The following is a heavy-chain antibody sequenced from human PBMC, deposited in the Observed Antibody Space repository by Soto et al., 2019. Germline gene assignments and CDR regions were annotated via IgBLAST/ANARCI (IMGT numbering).Heavy chain of an antibody. V-gene: IGHV1-69*13. CDR2: IIPIFGTA. D-gene: IGHD2-21*02. Sequence: SVEVSCKASGGTFSSYAISWVRQAPGQGLEWMGGIIPIFGTANYAQKFQGRVTITADESTSTAYMELSSLRSEDTAVYYCALGYCGGDCYSRPFDYWGQGTLVTVSS. J-gene: IGHJ4*02. CDR1: GGTFSSYA. CDR3: ALGYCGGDCYSRPFDY.